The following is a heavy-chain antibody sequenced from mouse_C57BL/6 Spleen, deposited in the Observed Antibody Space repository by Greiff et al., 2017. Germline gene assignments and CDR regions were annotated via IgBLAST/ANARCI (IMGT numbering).Heavy chain of an antibody. V-gene: IGHV1-80*01. CDR3: ARSGYYFDY. Sequence: QVQLKESGAELVKPGASAKISCKASGYAFSSYWLNWVKQRPGKGLERIGQIYPGDGDTNYNGQFKGKATLTADKSSSTAYMQLSSLTSEDSAVYFCARSGYYFDYWGQGTTLTVSS. CDR2: IYPGDGDT. D-gene: IGHD3-1*01. J-gene: IGHJ2*01. CDR1: GYAFSSYW.